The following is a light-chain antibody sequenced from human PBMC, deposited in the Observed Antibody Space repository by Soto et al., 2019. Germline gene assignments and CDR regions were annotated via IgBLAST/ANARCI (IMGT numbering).Light chain of an antibody. CDR3: HQYGGSPRT. J-gene: IGKJ1*01. CDR2: GAS. CDR1: QSVSSSY. Sequence: EIVLTQSPGTLSLSPGEGATLSCRASQSVSSSYLAWYQQKPGQAPRLLIYGASSRATGIPDRFSGSGSGTDFTLTISRLEPEDFAVYYCHQYGGSPRTLGQGTKVEIK. V-gene: IGKV3-20*01.